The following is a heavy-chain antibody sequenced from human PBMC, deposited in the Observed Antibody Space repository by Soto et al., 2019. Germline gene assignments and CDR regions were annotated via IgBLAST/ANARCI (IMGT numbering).Heavy chain of an antibody. V-gene: IGHV3-30*03. CDR3: AYAAPYYYGLVDF. J-gene: IGHJ4*02. D-gene: IGHD3-10*01. CDR1: GVTFDWFG. Sequence: QVKLVESGGGVVQPGVSVRLSCEGSGVTFDWFGMHWVRQAPGKGLEWVAVISYDGSTKYYVDSAEGRFTISRDNTKNTVYPQINNLRREDTAVYFCAYAAPYYYGLVDFWGQGTLVTVSS. CDR2: ISYDGSTK.